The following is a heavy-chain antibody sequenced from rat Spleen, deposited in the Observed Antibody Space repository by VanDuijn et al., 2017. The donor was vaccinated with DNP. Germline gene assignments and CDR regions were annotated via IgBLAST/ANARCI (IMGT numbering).Heavy chain of an antibody. CDR3: ARSYYYDGSYSSPFSY. J-gene: IGHJ3*01. CDR2: ISYDDSRT. D-gene: IGHD1-12*02. CDR1: GFTFSDYY. V-gene: IGHV5-7*01. Sequence: EVQLVESGGGLVQPGGSLKLSCEASGFTFSDYYMAWVRQVPTKGLEWVASISYDDSRTNYRDSVKGRFTISRDKPKSTLYLQMDSLRSEDTATYYCARSYYYDGSYSSPFSYWGQGTRVTVSS.